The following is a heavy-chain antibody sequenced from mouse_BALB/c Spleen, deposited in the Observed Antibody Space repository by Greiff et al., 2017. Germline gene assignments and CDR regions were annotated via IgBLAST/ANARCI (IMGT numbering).Heavy chain of an antibody. V-gene: IGHV1-7*01. CDR2: INPSTGYT. CDR1: GYTFTSYW. D-gene: IGHD1-1*01. CDR3: ASNYYGSSLDY. Sequence: LQESGAELAKPGASVKMSCKASGYTFTSYWMHWVKQRPGQGLEWIGYINPSTGYTEYNQKFKDKATLTADKSSSTAYMQLSSLTSEDSAVYYCASNYYGSSLDYWGQGTTLTVSS. J-gene: IGHJ2*01.